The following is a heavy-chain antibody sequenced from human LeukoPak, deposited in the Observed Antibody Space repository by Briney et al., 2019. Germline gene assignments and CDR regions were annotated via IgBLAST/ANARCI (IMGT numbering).Heavy chain of an antibody. D-gene: IGHD6-19*01. J-gene: IGHJ6*02. CDR3: ARDRFAAAIAVAGTRVNYGMGV. CDR2: TYYRSKWYN. V-gene: IGHV6-1*01. CDR1: GDSVSSNSAA. Sequence: SQTLSLTCAISGDSVSSNSAAWNWIRQSPSRGLEWLGRTYYRSKWYNDYAVSVKSRITINPDTSKNQFSLQLNSVTPEDTAVYYCARDRFAAAIAVAGTRVNYGMGVWGQGTTVTVSS.